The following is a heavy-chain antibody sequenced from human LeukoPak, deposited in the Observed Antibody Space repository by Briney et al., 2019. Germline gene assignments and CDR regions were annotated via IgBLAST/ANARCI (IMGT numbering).Heavy chain of an antibody. CDR2: IVGSGDRT. CDR3: ARERGYNYGYSFDN. V-gene: IGHV3-64*01. J-gene: IGHJ4*02. Sequence: GGSLRLSCAASGFTFSSYAMSWVRQAPGRGLEYVSGIVGSGDRTFYANSVKGRFTISRDNSRNALYLQMGSLRAEDMAVYYCARERGYNYGYSFDNWGQGALVTVSS. CDR1: GFTFSSYA. D-gene: IGHD5-18*01.